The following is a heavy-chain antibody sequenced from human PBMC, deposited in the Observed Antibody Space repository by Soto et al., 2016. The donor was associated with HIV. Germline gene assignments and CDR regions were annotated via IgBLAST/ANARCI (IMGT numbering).Heavy chain of an antibody. J-gene: IGHJ6*03. CDR3: VRVKSMVAIPSGHYYYMVR. D-gene: IGHD2-21*01. Sequence: EVQLVESGGGLVKPGGSLRLSCAATGFTFSNYNINWVRQAPGKGLEWVSSISSSSSSMYYADSVKGRFTISRDNARKSLYLQMNSLRAEDTAVYYCVRVKSMVAIPSGHYYYMVRLGPKGPRSPVSS. CDR1: GFTFSNYN. V-gene: IGHV3-21*03. CDR2: ISSSSSSM.